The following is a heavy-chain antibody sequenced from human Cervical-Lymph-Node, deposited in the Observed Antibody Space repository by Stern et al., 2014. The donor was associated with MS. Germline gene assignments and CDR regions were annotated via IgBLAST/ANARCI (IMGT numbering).Heavy chain of an antibody. CDR1: GFTFSSYS. CDR2: ISSGSSTT. J-gene: IGHJ4*02. Sequence: EVHLVESGGGLVQPGGSLRLSCAASGFTFSSYSMIWVRQAPGKGLEWVSYISSGSSTTHYADSVKGRFTVSRDNAENSLYLQMNSLRAEDTAVYYCARGRLLDYWGQGTLVTVS. CDR3: ARGRLLDY. V-gene: IGHV3-48*01.